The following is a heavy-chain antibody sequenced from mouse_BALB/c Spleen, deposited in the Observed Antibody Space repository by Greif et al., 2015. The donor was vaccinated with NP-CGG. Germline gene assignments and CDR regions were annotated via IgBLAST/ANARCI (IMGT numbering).Heavy chain of an antibody. CDR2: IDPANGNT. V-gene: IGHV14-3*02. J-gene: IGHJ4*01. CDR3: ARGERVYPYAMDY. D-gene: IGHD2-1*01. Sequence: VQLQQSGAELVKPGASVKLSCTASGFNIKDTYMHWVKQRPEQGLEWIGRIDPANGNTKYDPKFQGKATITADTSSNTAYLQLSSLTSEDTAVYYCARGERVYPYAMDYWGQGTSVTVSS. CDR1: GFNIKDTY.